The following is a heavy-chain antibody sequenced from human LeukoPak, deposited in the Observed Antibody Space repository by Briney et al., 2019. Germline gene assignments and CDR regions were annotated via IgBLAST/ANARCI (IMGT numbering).Heavy chain of an antibody. Sequence: PSETLSLTCTVSGGSISSYYWSWIRQPPGKGLEWIGYTYYSGSTNYNPSLKSRVTISVDTSKNQFSLKLSSVTAADTAVYYCARFSCPRSPTRGFDPWGQGTLVTVSS. CDR3: ARFSCPRSPTRGFDP. D-gene: IGHD2-2*01. CDR1: GGSISSYY. V-gene: IGHV4-59*01. CDR2: TYYSGST. J-gene: IGHJ5*02.